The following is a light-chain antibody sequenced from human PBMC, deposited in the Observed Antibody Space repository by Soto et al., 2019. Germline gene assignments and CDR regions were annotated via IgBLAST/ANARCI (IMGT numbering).Light chain of an antibody. J-gene: IGLJ1*01. CDR2: DNN. Sequence: QSVLTQPPSVSAAPGQKVTISCSGSSSSIGNNFVSWYQQLPGTAPKLLIYDNNKRPSGIPDRFSASKSDTSATLDITGLQAGDEAHYYCATWDTSLSGYVFGTGTKLTVL. V-gene: IGLV1-51*01. CDR1: SSSIGNNF. CDR3: ATWDTSLSGYV.